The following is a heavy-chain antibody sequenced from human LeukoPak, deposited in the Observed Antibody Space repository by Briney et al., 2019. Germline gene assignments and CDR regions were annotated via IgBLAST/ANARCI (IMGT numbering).Heavy chain of an antibody. J-gene: IGHJ4*02. V-gene: IGHV1-2*02. CDR3: ARITILYYFDS. CDR2: INPNSGGT. D-gene: IGHD5-24*01. CDR1: RSTFTDYY. Sequence: ASVKVSCKASRSTFTDYYMHWVRQAPGQGLEWMGWINPNSGGTNYAQKFQGRVTMTRDTSISTAYMELSSLRSDDTAVYYCARITILYYFDSWGQGTLVTVSS.